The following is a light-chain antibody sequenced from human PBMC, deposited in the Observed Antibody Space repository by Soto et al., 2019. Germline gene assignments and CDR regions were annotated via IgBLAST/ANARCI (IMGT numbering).Light chain of an antibody. CDR1: QSVSSSY. Sequence: LTQSPGTPSLSPGERATLSSRASQSVSSSYLAWYQQKPGQAPRLLIYGASSRATGIPDRFSGSGSGTDFTLTISRLEPEDFAVYYCQQYGSSKFGQGTKVDIK. J-gene: IGKJ1*01. V-gene: IGKV3-20*01. CDR3: QQYGSSK. CDR2: GAS.